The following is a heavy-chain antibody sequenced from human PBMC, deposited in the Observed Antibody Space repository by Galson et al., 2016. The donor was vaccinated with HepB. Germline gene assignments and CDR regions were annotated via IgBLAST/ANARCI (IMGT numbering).Heavy chain of an antibody. CDR1: GFTFSSYW. CDR2: TNTDGSDT. CDR3: ARDYLTYTGSYLYS. J-gene: IGHJ4*02. Sequence: SLRLSCAASGFTFSSYWMHWVRQVPGKGLVMVARTNTDGSDTGYADSVKGRFTISRDNAKKTLYLQMNTLRAEDTAVYYCARDYLTYTGSYLYSWGQGTLVTVSS. D-gene: IGHD1-26*01. V-gene: IGHV3-74*01.